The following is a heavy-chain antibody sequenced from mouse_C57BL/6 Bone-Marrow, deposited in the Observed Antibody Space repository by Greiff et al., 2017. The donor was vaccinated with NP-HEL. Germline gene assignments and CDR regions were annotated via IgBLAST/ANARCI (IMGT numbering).Heavy chain of an antibody. CDR2: IYPRSGNT. CDR3: ARKNRGWFAY. V-gene: IGHV1-81*01. J-gene: IGHJ3*01. CDR1: GYTFTSYG. Sequence: VKLMESGAELARPGASVKLSCKASGYTFTSYGISWVKQRTGQGLEWIGEIYPRSGNTYYNEKFKGKATLTADKSSSTAYMELRSLTSEDSAVYFCARKNRGWFAYWGQGTLVTVSA.